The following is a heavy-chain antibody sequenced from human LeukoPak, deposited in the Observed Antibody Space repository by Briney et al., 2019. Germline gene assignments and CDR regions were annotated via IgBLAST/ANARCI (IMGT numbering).Heavy chain of an antibody. D-gene: IGHD3-16*01. V-gene: IGHV4-4*07. J-gene: IGHJ4*02. CDR1: GGSFSGYY. Sequence: SETLSLTCAVYGGSFSGYYWSWIRQPAGKGLEWIGRIYTSGSTNYNPSLKSRVTMSVDTSKNQFSLKLSSVTAADTAVYYCARDPGLGELGYFDYWGQGTLVTVSS. CDR2: IYTSGST. CDR3: ARDPGLGELGYFDY.